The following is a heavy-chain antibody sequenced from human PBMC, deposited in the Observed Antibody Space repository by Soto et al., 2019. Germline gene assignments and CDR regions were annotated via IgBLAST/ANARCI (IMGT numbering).Heavy chain of an antibody. V-gene: IGHV6-1*01. CDR2: TYYRSKWYN. J-gene: IGHJ6*02. Sequence: SQTLPLTCAISGDSVSSNSAAWNWIRQSPSRGLEWLGRTYYRSKWYNDYAVSVKSRITINPDTSKNQFSLQLNSVTPEDTAVYYCARGWAARLYYYYGMDVWGQGATVTVSS. CDR1: GDSVSSNSAA. CDR3: ARGWAARLYYYYGMDV. D-gene: IGHD6-6*01.